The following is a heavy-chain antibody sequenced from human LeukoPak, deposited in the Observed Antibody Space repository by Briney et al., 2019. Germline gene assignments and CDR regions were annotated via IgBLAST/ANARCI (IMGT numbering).Heavy chain of an antibody. CDR3: ARGPSVPAAILNAFDI. CDR2: IYHSGST. D-gene: IGHD2-2*01. Sequence: PSQTLSLTCTVSGGSISSGGYYWSWIRQPPGKGLEWIGYIYHSGSTYYNPSLKSRVTISVDRSKNQFSLKLSSVTAADTAVYYCARGPSVPAAILNAFDIWGQGTMVTVSS. J-gene: IGHJ3*02. V-gene: IGHV4-30-2*01. CDR1: GGSISSGGYY.